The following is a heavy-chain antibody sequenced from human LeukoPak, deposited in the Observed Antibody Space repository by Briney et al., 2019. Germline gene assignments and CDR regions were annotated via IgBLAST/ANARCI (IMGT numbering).Heavy chain of an antibody. J-gene: IGHJ4*02. CDR2: ISDSGGST. Sequence: GGSLRLSCAASGFIFSIYTMSWVRQDPGKGLEWVSAISDSGGSTYYADSVKGRFTISRDNSKNALFLQMNSLRADDTAVYFCAKGSVVRGDFEYWGQGTLVTVSS. D-gene: IGHD4-23*01. CDR3: AKGSVVRGDFEY. V-gene: IGHV3-23*01. CDR1: GFIFSIYT.